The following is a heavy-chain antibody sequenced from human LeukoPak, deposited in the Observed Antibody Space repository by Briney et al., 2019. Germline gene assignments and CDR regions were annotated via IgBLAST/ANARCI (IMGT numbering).Heavy chain of an antibody. CDR1: GFTFSSYW. CDR2: IKQDGSEK. V-gene: IGHV3-7*01. CDR3: AAYDDHGLQF. J-gene: IGHJ4*02. D-gene: IGHD3-3*01. Sequence: QTGGSLRLSCAGSGFTFSSYWMTWVRQAPGKGLEWVANIKQDGSEKYYVDPVKGRFIISRDNAKNPLYLQMNSLRVEDTAVYYCAAYDDHGLQFWGQGALVTVSS.